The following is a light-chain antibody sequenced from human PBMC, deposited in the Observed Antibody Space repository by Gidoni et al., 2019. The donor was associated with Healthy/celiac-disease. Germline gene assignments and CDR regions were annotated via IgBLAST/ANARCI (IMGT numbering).Light chain of an antibody. V-gene: IGKV3-20*01. CDR2: GAS. J-gene: IGKJ3*01. CDR1: QSVSSSY. CDR3: QQYGSSPLT. Sequence: EIVLTQSPGTLSLSPGERATLSCRASQSVSSSYLAWYQQKPGQAPRLLIYGASSRATGIPARFSGSGSGTDFTLTISRLEPEYFAVYYCQQYGSSPLTFGPGTKVDIK.